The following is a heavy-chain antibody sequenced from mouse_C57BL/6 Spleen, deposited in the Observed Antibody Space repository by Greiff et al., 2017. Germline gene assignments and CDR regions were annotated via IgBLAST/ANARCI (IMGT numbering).Heavy chain of an antibody. D-gene: IGHD1-1*01. Sequence: QVQLQQSGAELVKPGASVKISCKASGYAFSSYWMNWVKQRPGQGLEWIGMIHPNSGSTNYNEKFKSKATLTVDKSSSTAYMQLSSLTSEDSAVYYCARPTTVVGDYWGQGTTLTVSS. CDR3: ARPTTVVGDY. J-gene: IGHJ2*01. CDR2: IHPNSGST. CDR1: GYAFSSYW. V-gene: IGHV1-64*01.